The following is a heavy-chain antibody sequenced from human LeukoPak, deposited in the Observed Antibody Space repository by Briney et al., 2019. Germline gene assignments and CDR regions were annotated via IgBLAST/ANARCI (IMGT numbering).Heavy chain of an antibody. V-gene: IGHV5-51*01. Sequence: GASLHFSRQGADTYFTNYRNGWGRAPRGKGQERMGIIYHGGGETRYRKSFQGQVTISADKSINPAYLRWGSLKAADTAMYYCARLGRYDVLSGPDYWGQGTPVTVSS. D-gene: IGHD3-9*01. CDR1: DTYFTNYR. CDR3: ARLGRYDVLSGPDY. CDR2: IYHGGGET. J-gene: IGHJ4*02.